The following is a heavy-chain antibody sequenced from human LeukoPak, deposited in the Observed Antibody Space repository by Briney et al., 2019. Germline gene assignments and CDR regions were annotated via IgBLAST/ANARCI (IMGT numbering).Heavy chain of an antibody. D-gene: IGHD3-16*01. CDR2: INSDGSST. CDR3: ASWGEYDAFDI. CDR1: GFTFSSYW. Sequence: GGSLRLSCAASGFTFSSYWMHWVRQAPGKGLVWVSRINSDGSSTSYADSVKGRFTISRDNAKNTLYLQMNSLRAEDTAVYYCASWGEYDAFDIWGQGTMVTVSS. J-gene: IGHJ3*02. V-gene: IGHV3-74*01.